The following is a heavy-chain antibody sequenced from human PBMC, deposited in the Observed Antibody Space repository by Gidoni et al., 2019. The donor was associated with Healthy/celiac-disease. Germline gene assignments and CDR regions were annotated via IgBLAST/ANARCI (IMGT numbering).Heavy chain of an antibody. J-gene: IGHJ6*02. CDR3: ARVLIAARPDYYYYGMDV. V-gene: IGHV4-59*01. CDR1: GGSISRYY. CDR2: IYYSGST. Sequence: QVQLQESGPGLVKPSETLSLTCTVPGGSISRYYWSWIRQPPGKGLEWIGYIYYSGSTNYNPSLKSRVTISVDTSKNQFSLKLSSVTAADTAVYYCARVLIAARPDYYYYGMDVWGQGTTVTVSS. D-gene: IGHD6-6*01.